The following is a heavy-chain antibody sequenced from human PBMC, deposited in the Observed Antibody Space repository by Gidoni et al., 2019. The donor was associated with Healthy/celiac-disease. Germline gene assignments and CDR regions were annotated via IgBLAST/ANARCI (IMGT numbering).Heavy chain of an antibody. V-gene: IGHV4-34*01. CDR1: GGSFSGYY. CDR2: INHSGST. J-gene: IGHJ5*02. Sequence: QVQLQQWGAGLLKPSETLSLTCAVYGGSFSGYYWRWIRQPPGKGLEWIGEINHSGSTNYNPSLKSRVTISVDTSKNQFSLKLSSVTAADTAVYYCARDGYCSGGSCYSNWFDPWGQGTLVTVSS. CDR3: ARDGYCSGGSCYSNWFDP. D-gene: IGHD2-15*01.